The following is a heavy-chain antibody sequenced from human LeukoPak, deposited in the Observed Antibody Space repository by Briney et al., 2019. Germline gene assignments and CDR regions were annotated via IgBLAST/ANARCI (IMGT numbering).Heavy chain of an antibody. CDR3: ARGVLWFGESRQFDY. V-gene: IGHV3-7*01. D-gene: IGHD3-10*01. CDR1: GFTFSSYW. J-gene: IGHJ4*02. Sequence: GGSLRLSCAASGFTFSSYWMSWVRQAPGKGLEWVANIKQDGSEKYYVDSVKGRFTISRGNAKNSLYLQMNSLRAEDTAVYYCARGVLWFGESRQFDYWGQGTLVTVSS. CDR2: IKQDGSEK.